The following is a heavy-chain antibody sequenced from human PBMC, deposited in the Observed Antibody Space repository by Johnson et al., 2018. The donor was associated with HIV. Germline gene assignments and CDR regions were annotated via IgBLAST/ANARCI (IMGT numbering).Heavy chain of an antibody. Sequence: QVQLVESGGGVVQPGGSLRLSCAASGFTFSSYGMHWVRQAPGQGLEWVAVTSNDGGNQYYSDSVKGRVTVSRDNSQNTLYLKMDSLRAVEPDVYYCARVRGWLQPDAFDIWGQGTMVTVSS. V-gene: IGHV3-30*19. CDR2: TSNDGGNQ. CDR3: ARVRGWLQPDAFDI. D-gene: IGHD5-24*01. J-gene: IGHJ3*02. CDR1: GFTFSSYG.